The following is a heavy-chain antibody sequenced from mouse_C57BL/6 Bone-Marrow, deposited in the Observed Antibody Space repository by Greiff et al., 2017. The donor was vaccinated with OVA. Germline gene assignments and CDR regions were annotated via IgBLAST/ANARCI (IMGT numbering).Heavy chain of an antibody. CDR1: GFSLTSYG. J-gene: IGHJ3*01. D-gene: IGHD2-13*01. Sequence: VHLVESRPGLVAPSQCLSISCTVSGFSLTSYGVDWVRQSPGKGLEWLGAIWGVGSTNYNSALNSRLSISNDNSKSQIFLKMNSLQTDDTAMYYCAMRVSLYYGDDWCAYWGQGTLVTVSA. CDR3: AMRVSLYYGDDWCAY. V-gene: IGHV2-6*01. CDR2: IWGVGST.